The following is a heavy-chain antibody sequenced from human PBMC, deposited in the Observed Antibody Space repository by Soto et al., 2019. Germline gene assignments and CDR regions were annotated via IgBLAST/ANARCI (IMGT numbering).Heavy chain of an antibody. J-gene: IGHJ6*02. CDR2: IIPIFGTA. CDR1: GGTFSSYA. CDR3: ARDPANGWGTTVTTHYYYYGMDV. D-gene: IGHD4-17*01. Sequence: QVQLVQSGAEVKKPGSSVKVSCKASGGTFSSYAISWVRQAPGQGLEWMGGIIPIFGTANYAQKFQGRVTITADESTSTAYMELSSLRSEDTAVYYCARDPANGWGTTVTTHYYYYGMDVWGQGTTVTVSS. V-gene: IGHV1-69*01.